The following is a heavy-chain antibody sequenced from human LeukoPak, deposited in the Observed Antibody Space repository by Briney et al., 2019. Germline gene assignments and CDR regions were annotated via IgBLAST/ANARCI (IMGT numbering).Heavy chain of an antibody. CDR2: ISYDGSNT. Sequence: GGSLRLSCAASRFSFRSYDMHWVRQAPGKGLEWVAVISYDGSNTYYTDSVKGRFTISRDNSKNTLYLQMNSLRPEDTAVYYCAKDGQLGGSSWFTLYFDYWGQGTLVTVSS. V-gene: IGHV3-30*18. CDR1: RFSFRSYD. J-gene: IGHJ4*02. D-gene: IGHD6-13*01. CDR3: AKDGQLGGSSWFTLYFDY.